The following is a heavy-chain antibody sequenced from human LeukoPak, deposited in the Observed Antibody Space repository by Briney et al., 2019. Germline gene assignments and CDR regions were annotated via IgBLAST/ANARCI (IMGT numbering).Heavy chain of an antibody. CDR2: IFPSGGEI. J-gene: IGHJ4*02. Sequence: GGSLRLSCAASGFTFSTFAMIWVRQPPGKGLEWVSSIFPSGGEIHYADSVRGRFTISRDNAKNSLYLQMNSLRAEDTAVYYCARDHAAGMVDYWGQGTLVTVSS. D-gene: IGHD6-19*01. CDR1: GFTFSTFA. V-gene: IGHV3-21*01. CDR3: ARDHAAGMVDY.